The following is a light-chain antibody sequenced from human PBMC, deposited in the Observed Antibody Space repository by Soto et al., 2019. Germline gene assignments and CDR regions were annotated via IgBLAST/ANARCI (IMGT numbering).Light chain of an antibody. CDR2: GAS. V-gene: IGKV3-20*01. J-gene: IGKJ3*01. CDR1: QSVSSNY. CDR3: QQERRSPPEFP. Sequence: EIVLTQSPGTLSVSPGERVTLSCRASQSVSSNYLAWYQQRPGQAPRLLIFGASYRATGIPDRFSGSGSGTDFTLTIRRLEPEDFAFYYCQQERRSPPEFPFRPGNKVDSK.